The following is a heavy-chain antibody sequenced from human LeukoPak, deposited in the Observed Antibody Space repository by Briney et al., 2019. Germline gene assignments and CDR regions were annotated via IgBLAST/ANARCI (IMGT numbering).Heavy chain of an antibody. D-gene: IGHD6-19*01. J-gene: IGHJ4*02. V-gene: IGHV3-23*01. CDR1: GFTFSSYA. CDR2: ISGSGGST. Sequence: PGGSLRLSCAASGFTFSSYAMSWVRQAPGKGLEWVSAISGSGGSTFYADSVKGRFTISRDNSKNTLYLQLNSLSAEDTAVYYCAKAVAGTWLYFDYWGQGTLVTVSS. CDR3: AKAVAGTWLYFDY.